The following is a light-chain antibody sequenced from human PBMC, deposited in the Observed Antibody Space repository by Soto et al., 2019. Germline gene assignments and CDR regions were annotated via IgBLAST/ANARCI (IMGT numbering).Light chain of an antibody. V-gene: IGLV2-14*03. CDR2: DVS. CDR3: RSYSSSSTLYV. CDR1: SSDVGGSNY. J-gene: IGLJ1*01. Sequence: QSALTQPASVSGAPGQSITISCTGTSSDVGGSNYVSWYQQHPGTAPKLMIYDVSNRPSGVSNRFSGSKSGNTASLAISGLQAEDEADYYCRSYSSSSTLYVFGTGTKLTVL.